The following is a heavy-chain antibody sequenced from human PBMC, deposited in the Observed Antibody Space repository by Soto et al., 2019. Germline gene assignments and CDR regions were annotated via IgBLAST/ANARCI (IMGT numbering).Heavy chain of an antibody. J-gene: IGHJ6*03. D-gene: IGHD4-17*01. Sequence: ASVKVSCKASGYTFTSYGISWVRQAPGQGLEWMGWISAYNGNTNYAQKLQGRVTMTTDTSTSTAYMELRSLRPDDTAVYYCASVTVTPRYYYYYMDVCGKGTTVTVSS. CDR2: ISAYNGNT. CDR1: GYTFTSYG. CDR3: ASVTVTPRYYYYYMDV. V-gene: IGHV1-18*01.